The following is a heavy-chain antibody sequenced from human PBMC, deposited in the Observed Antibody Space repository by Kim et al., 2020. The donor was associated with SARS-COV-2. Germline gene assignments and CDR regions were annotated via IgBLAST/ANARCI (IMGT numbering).Heavy chain of an antibody. V-gene: IGHV4-31*02. Sequence: NPSLKSRVTISVDTSKNQFSLKLSSVTAADTAVYYCARDTNYYGSGTFDPWGQGTLVTVSS. D-gene: IGHD3-10*01. CDR3: ARDTNYYGSGTFDP. J-gene: IGHJ5*02.